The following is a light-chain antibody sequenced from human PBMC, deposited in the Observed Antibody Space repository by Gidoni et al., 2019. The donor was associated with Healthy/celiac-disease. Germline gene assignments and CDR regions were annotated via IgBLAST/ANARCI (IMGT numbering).Light chain of an antibody. Sequence: DIPITQSPSTLSASVGDRVTITCRASQSISSWLAWYQQKPGKAPKLLIYKASSLESGVPSRFSGSGSGTEFTLTISSLQPDDFATYYCQQYNSYPYTFXQXTKLEIK. CDR3: QQYNSYPYT. V-gene: IGKV1-5*03. CDR2: KAS. CDR1: QSISSW. J-gene: IGKJ2*01.